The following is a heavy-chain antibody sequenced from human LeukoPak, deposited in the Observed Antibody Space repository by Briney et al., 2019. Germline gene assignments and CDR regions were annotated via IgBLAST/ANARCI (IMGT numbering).Heavy chain of an antibody. CDR3: ARRVPRPIFGVVIRDTMDY. V-gene: IGHV4-34*01. D-gene: IGHD3-3*01. CDR1: GGSFSGYY. J-gene: IGHJ4*02. CDR2: INHSGST. Sequence: SETLSLTCAVYGGSFSGYYWSWIRQPPGKGLEGIGEINHSGSTNYNPSLKSRVTISVDTSKNQSSLKLSSVTAADTAVYYCARRVPRPIFGVVIRDTMDYWGQGTLVTVSS.